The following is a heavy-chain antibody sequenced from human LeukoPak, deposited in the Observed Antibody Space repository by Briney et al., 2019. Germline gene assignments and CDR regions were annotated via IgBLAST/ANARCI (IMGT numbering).Heavy chain of an antibody. J-gene: IGHJ4*02. D-gene: IGHD5-18*01. V-gene: IGHV3-21*01. Sequence: GGSLRLSCAASGFTFSSYSMNWVRQAPGKGLEWVSSISSSSCYIYYADSVKGRFTISRDNAKNSLYLQMNSLRAEDTAVYYCARDQGGGYSYGWQSFDYWGQGTLVTVSS. CDR2: ISSSSCYI. CDR3: ARDQGGGYSYGWQSFDY. CDR1: GFTFSSYS.